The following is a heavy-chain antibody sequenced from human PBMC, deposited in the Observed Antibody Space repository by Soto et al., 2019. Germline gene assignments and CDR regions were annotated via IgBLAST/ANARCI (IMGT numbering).Heavy chain of an antibody. CDR3: ARGEYSSGWEGRFDP. CDR2: IYYSGST. Sequence: QVQLQESGPGLVKPSETLSLTCTVSGGSVSSGSYYWSWIRQPPGKGLEWIGYIYYSGSTNYNPSLKSRVTISVDTSKNQFSLKLSSVTAADTAVYYCARGEYSSGWEGRFDPWGQGTLVTVSS. CDR1: GGSVSSGSYY. V-gene: IGHV4-61*01. D-gene: IGHD6-19*01. J-gene: IGHJ5*02.